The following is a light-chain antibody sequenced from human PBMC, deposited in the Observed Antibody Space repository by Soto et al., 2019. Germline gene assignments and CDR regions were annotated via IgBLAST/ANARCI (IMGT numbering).Light chain of an antibody. CDR1: SGSIVSNY. CDR2: EDN. Sequence: NFMLTQPHSVSESPGKTVTISCTRSSGSIVSNYVQWYQQRPGSAPTTVIYEDNQRPSGVPDRFSGSIDSSSNSASLTIPGLKTEDEADYYCQSYDSSNRWVFGGGTKLTVL. CDR3: QSYDSSNRWV. V-gene: IGLV6-57*03. J-gene: IGLJ3*02.